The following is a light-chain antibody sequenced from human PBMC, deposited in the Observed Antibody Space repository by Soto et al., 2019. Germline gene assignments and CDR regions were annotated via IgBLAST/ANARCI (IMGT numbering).Light chain of an antibody. V-gene: IGLV3-21*04. CDR1: NIGSKR. CDR2: YDS. Sequence: SSELTQQPSVSVAPEKTARLTCGGDNIGSKRVHWYRQKQGQAPGLVIYYDSDRPSRIPERFAGSNSGNTATLTINRVEAGDDADYYCQVWDIPTDHYVFCTGTKLTVL. J-gene: IGLJ1*01. CDR3: QVWDIPTDHYV.